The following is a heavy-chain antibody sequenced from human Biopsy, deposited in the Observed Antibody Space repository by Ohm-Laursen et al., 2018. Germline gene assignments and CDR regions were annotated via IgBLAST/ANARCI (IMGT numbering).Heavy chain of an antibody. CDR3: GRGQTVAPGYYGMDV. V-gene: IGHV3-21*01. Sequence: SLRLSCAASGFTFSPYSMNWVRQAPGQGLEWVSSISSSGSFIYFADSVKGRFTISRDNARNSLYLQMNSLRAEDTAMYYCGRGQTVAPGYYGMDVWGQGTTVTVSS. J-gene: IGHJ6*02. D-gene: IGHD4-17*01. CDR1: GFTFSPYS. CDR2: ISSSGSFI.